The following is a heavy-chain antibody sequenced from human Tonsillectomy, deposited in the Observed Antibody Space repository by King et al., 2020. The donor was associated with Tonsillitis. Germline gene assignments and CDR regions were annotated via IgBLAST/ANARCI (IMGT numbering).Heavy chain of an antibody. J-gene: IGHJ4*02. CDR1: GFTFSRYS. V-gene: IGHV3-48*02. CDR3: ATEYGDYPNY. CDR2: ISSSSSSI. Sequence: QLVQSGGGLVQPGGSLRLSCAASGFTFSRYSMNWVRQAPGKGLEWVAYISSSSSSIYYADSVKGRFTISRDNAKNSVYLQMDSLREEDTAVYYCATEYGDYPNYWGQGTLVTVSS. D-gene: IGHD4-17*01.